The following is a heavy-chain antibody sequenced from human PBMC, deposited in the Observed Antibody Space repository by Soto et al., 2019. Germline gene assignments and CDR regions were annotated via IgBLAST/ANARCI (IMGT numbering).Heavy chain of an antibody. CDR1: GFTFSGSA. D-gene: IGHD3-22*01. CDR3: TRHVDSSGYYYNYYYYGMDV. V-gene: IGHV3-73*01. J-gene: IGHJ6*02. CDR2: IRSKANSYAT. Sequence: GSLRLSCAASGFTFSGSAMHWVRQASGKGLEWVGRIRSKANSYATAYAASVKGRFTISRDDSKNTAYLQMNSLKTEDTAVYYCTRHVDSSGYYYNYYYYGMDVWGQGTTVTVSS.